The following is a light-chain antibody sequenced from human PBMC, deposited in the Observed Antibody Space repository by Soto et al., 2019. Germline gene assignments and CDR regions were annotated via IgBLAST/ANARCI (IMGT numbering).Light chain of an antibody. CDR2: TAS. J-gene: IGKJ1*01. V-gene: IGKV1-27*01. CDR3: QKYNIAPWK. CDR1: QGISNY. Sequence: DIQMTQSPSSLSASAGDRVTITCRASQGISNYLAWYQQRPGKVPKLLIYTASTLQSGVPSRFSGSGCGAEFTLTTSSLQPEDVATYYCQKYNIAPWKSVRGTMGDI.